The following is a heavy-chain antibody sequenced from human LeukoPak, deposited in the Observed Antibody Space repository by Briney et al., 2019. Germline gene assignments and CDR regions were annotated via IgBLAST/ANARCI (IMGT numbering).Heavy chain of an antibody. CDR3: ARAALRGALDFVY. CDR2: INPSSGST. D-gene: IGHD4-17*01. CDR1: GYSFTSCY. Sequence: GASVKVSCKASGYSFTSCYMHWMRQAPGQGLEWMGIINPSSGSTSYAQKFQGRVTMTRDTSTSTVYMELSSLRSEDTAVYYCARAALRGALDFVYWGQGTLVTVSS. V-gene: IGHV1-46*01. J-gene: IGHJ4*02.